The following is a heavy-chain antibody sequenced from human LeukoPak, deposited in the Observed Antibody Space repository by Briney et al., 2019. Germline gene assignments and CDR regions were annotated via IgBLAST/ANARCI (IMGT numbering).Heavy chain of an antibody. Sequence: PGGSLRLSCAASGFTVSSNYMSWVRQAPGKGLEWVSVIYSGGSTYYADFVKGRFTISRDNSKNTLYLQMNSLRAEDTAVYYCVMTTVTTREDYWGQGTLVTVSS. D-gene: IGHD4-17*01. V-gene: IGHV3-66*01. CDR2: IYSGGST. J-gene: IGHJ4*02. CDR3: VMTTVTTREDY. CDR1: GFTVSSNY.